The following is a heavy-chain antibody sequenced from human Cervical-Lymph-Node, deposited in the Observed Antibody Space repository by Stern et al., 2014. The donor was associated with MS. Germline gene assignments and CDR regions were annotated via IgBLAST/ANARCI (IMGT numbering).Heavy chain of an antibody. CDR2: VYYSGAT. V-gene: IGHV4-39*01. CDR1: GDSISSYTHY. Sequence: QVQLQQSGPGLVKPSETLSLTCAVSGDSISSYTHYWAWIRQPPGKGLEWIGSVYYSGATYYNPSLKSRVPISVDTSKNHFSLGLNSVTAADTAVYYCAKHACTGAACPFDLWGQGTLVTVSS. J-gene: IGHJ4*02. D-gene: IGHD2-8*02. CDR3: AKHACTGAACPFDL.